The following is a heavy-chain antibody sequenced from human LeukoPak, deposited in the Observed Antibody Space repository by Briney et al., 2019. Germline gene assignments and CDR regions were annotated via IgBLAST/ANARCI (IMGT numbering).Heavy chain of an antibody. J-gene: IGHJ4*02. CDR1: GFTFSTYD. V-gene: IGHV3-13*04. D-gene: IGHD3-22*01. CDR2: IGVGFDA. CDR3: ARGGSYFDISGYYFY. Sequence: PGGSLRLSCAASGFTFSTYDMHWVRQATGKGLEWVSGIGVGFDAYYPGSVKGRFTISRDNDKNTLYLQMNSLRTEDTAVYYCARGGSYFDISGYYFYWGQGTLVTVSS.